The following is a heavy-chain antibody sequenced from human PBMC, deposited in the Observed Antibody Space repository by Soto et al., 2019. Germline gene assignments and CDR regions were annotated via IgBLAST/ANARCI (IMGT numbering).Heavy chain of an antibody. D-gene: IGHD3-3*01. CDR2: IIPIFGTA. CDR1: GGTFSSYA. V-gene: IGHV1-69*13. J-gene: IGHJ6*02. CDR3: ARGMNYDFWSGYYKGGGDEDYYYGMDV. Sequence: VASVKVSCKASGGTFSSYAISWVRQAPGQGLEWMGGIIPIFGTANYAQKFQGRVTITADESTSTAYMELSSLRSEDTAVYYCARGMNYDFWSGYYKGGGDEDYYYGMDVWGQGTTVTVSS.